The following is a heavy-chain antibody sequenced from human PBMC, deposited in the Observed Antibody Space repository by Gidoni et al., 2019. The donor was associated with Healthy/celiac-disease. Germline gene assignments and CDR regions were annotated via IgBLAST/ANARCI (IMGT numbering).Heavy chain of an antibody. V-gene: IGHV1-46*01. J-gene: IGHJ4*02. D-gene: IGHD3-22*01. Sequence: GQGLEWMGIINPSGGSTSYAQKFQGRVTMTRDTSTSTVYMELSSLRSEDTAVYYCARAPRGYYYDSSGYKSPDYWGQGTLVTVSS. CDR3: ARAPRGYYYDSSGYKSPDY. CDR2: INPSGGST.